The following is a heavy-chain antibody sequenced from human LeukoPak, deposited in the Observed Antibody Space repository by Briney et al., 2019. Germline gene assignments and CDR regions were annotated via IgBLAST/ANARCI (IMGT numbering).Heavy chain of an antibody. D-gene: IGHD5-18*01. CDR1: SGSISSYY. Sequence: SETLSLTCAVSSGSISSYYWSWIRQPPVKGLEWIGYIYYSGSTNYNPSLKSRVTISVDTSKNQFSLKLSSVTAADTAVYYCARESGYSYGYGPDYYYYGMDVWGQGTLVTVSS. J-gene: IGHJ6*02. V-gene: IGHV4-59*01. CDR2: IYYSGST. CDR3: ARESGYSYGYGPDYYYYGMDV.